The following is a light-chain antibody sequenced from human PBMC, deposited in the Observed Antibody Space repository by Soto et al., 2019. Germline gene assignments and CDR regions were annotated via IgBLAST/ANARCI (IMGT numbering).Light chain of an antibody. CDR2: AAS. CDR3: QQSYTTASIT. J-gene: IGKJ5*01. V-gene: IGKV1-39*01. Sequence: DIQMTQSPSSLSASVGDRVTITCRASQSISRNLNWYQHKPGKAPKLLIYAASSLQNGVPSRFSGCGSGTDFTLSISSLQPEDFGTYYCQQSYTTASITFGQGTRLEIK. CDR1: QSISRN.